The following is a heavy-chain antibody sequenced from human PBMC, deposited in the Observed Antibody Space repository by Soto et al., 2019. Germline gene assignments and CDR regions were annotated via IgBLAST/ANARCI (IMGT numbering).Heavy chain of an antibody. V-gene: IGHV1-8*01. D-gene: IGHD6-19*01. J-gene: IGHJ6*02. CDR1: GYTFTSYD. CDR3: AKQRRSGWYYYGMDV. CDR2: MNPNSGNT. Sequence: QVQLVQSGAEVKKPGASVKVSCKASGYTFTSYDINWVRQASGQGLEWMGWMNPNSGNTGYAQKFQGRVTMTRNTSISTAYMELSSLRSEDTAVYYCAKQRRSGWYYYGMDVWGQGTTVTVSS.